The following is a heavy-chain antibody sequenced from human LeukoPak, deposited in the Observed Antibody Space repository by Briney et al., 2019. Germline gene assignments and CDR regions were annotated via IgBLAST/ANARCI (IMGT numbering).Heavy chain of an antibody. D-gene: IGHD5-18*01. Sequence: GGSLRLSCAASGFTFSSYAMSWVRQAPGKGLEWVSAISGSGGSTYYADSVKGRFTISSDNSKNTLYLQMNSLRAEDTAVYYCAKDRIQLWLGDDWFDPWGQGTLVTVSS. CDR2: ISGSGGST. V-gene: IGHV3-23*01. CDR3: AKDRIQLWLGDDWFDP. CDR1: GFTFSSYA. J-gene: IGHJ5*02.